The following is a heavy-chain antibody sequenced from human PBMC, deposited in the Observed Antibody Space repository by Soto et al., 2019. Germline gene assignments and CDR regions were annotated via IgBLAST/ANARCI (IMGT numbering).Heavy chain of an antibody. V-gene: IGHV3-9*01. J-gene: IGHJ4*02. Sequence: GGSLRLSCAASGFTFDDYAMHWVRQAPGKGLEWVSGISWNSGSIGYADSVKGRFTISRDNAKNSLYLQMNSLRAEDTALYYCAKDRGLWFGELLDYWGQGTLVTVSS. D-gene: IGHD3-10*01. CDR3: AKDRGLWFGELLDY. CDR1: GFTFDDYA. CDR2: ISWNSGSI.